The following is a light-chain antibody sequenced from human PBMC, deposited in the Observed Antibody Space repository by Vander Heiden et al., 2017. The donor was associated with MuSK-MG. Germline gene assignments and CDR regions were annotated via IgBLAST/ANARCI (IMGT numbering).Light chain of an antibody. CDR2: QDR. CDR1: NLGDTY. Sequence: SYELTQPPSVSVSPGQTASITCSGDNLGDTYAAWYQHRPGLSPTLVIYQDRKRPSGIPERFSGSNSGNTATLAITGTQPMDEADYYCQAWDGNTGFCGTGTKVTVL. V-gene: IGLV3-1*01. CDR3: QAWDGNTGF. J-gene: IGLJ1*01.